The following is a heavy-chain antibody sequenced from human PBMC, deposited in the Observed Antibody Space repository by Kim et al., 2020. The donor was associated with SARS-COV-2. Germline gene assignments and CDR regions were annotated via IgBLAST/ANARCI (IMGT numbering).Heavy chain of an antibody. CDR3: ARGSPYDILTGYFYYYYGMDV. CDR1: GGSISSYY. J-gene: IGHJ6*02. V-gene: IGHV4-59*01. D-gene: IGHD3-9*01. CDR2: IYYSGST. Sequence: SETLSLTCTVSGGSISSYYWSWIRQPPGKGLEWIGYIYYSGSTNYNPSLKSRVTISVDTSKNQFSLKLSAVTAADTAVYYCARGSPYDILTGYFYYYYGMDVWGRGTTVTVSS.